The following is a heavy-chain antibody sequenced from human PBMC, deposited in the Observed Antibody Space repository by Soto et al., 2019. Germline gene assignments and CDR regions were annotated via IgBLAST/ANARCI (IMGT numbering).Heavy chain of an antibody. CDR2: ISYDGSNK. CDR1: GFTFSSYA. V-gene: IGHV3-30-3*01. Sequence: GGSLRLSCAASGFTFSSYAMHWVRQAPGKGLEWVAVISYDGSNKYYADSVKGRFTISRDNSKNTLYLQMNSLRAEDTAVYYGAKDLVERAPSWSGYYTDYWGQGTLVTVSS. J-gene: IGHJ4*02. D-gene: IGHD3-3*01. CDR3: AKDLVERAPSWSGYYTDY.